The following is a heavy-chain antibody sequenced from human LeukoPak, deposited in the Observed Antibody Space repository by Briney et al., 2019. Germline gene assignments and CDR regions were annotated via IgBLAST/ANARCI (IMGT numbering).Heavy chain of an antibody. CDR1: GFTFSSYW. CDR3: ASRGVTISSRGY. Sequence: GGSLRLSCAASGFTFSSYWRHWVRQAPGKGLVWVSRINTDGSSTSYADSVKGRFTISRDNAKNTLYLQMNSLRAEDTAVYYCASRGVTISSRGYWGQGTLVTVSS. J-gene: IGHJ4*02. D-gene: IGHD3-3*01. CDR2: INTDGSST. V-gene: IGHV3-74*01.